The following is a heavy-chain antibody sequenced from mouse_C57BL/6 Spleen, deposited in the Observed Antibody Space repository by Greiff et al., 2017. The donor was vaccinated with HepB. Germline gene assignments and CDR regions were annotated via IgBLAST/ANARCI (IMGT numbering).Heavy chain of an antibody. Sequence: QVHVKQSGAELVRPGTSVKMSCKASGYTFTNYWIGWAKQRPGHGLEWIGDIYPGGGYTNYKEKFKGKATLTADKSSSTAYMQFSSLTSADSAIYYCARSYGSSYGYAMDYWGQGTSVTVSS. V-gene: IGHV1-63*01. D-gene: IGHD1-1*01. J-gene: IGHJ4*01. CDR1: GYTFTNYW. CDR2: IYPGGGYT. CDR3: ARSYGSSYGYAMDY.